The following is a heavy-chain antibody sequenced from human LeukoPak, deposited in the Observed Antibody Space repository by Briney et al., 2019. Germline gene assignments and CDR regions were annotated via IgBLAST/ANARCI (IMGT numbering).Heavy chain of an antibody. D-gene: IGHD7-27*01. CDR2: IYSGGVT. CDR1: GFAVSDDY. Sequence: GGSPRLSCAASGFAVSDDYMSWVRQAPGMGLEWVSVIYSGGVTYYADSVRDRFSISRDNPKNTLYLQMNSLRVEDTAVYYCARRPSGANWAYFDYWGQGILVTVSS. V-gene: IGHV3-53*01. CDR3: ARRPSGANWAYFDY. J-gene: IGHJ4*02.